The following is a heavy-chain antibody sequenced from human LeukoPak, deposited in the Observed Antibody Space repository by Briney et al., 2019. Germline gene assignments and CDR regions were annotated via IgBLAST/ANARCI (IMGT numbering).Heavy chain of an antibody. J-gene: IGHJ5*02. CDR3: ARGAVAGRGWFDP. Sequence: SETLSLTCAVYGGSFSGYYWSWIGQPPGKGLEWIGEINHSGSTNYNPSLKSRVTISVDTSKNQFSLKLSSVTAADTAVYYCARGAVAGRGWFDPWGQGTLVTVSS. CDR1: GGSFSGYY. CDR2: INHSGST. D-gene: IGHD6-19*01. V-gene: IGHV4-34*01.